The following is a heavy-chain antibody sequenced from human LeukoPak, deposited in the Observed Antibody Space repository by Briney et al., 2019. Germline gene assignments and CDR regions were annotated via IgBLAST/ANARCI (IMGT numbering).Heavy chain of an antibody. CDR1: GDSFSGSTSD. CDR2: IYYRGST. CDR3: ARVGVRTYCGSGCYSDYFDI. V-gene: IGHV4-39*07. Sequence: SETLSLTCSVTGDSFSGSTSDWAWIRQPPGKGLVWIANIYYRGSTHYSPSLESRVTISVDTSKNQFSLRLSSVTAADTAVYYCARVGVRTYCGSGCYSDYFDIWGQGTLVTVSS. D-gene: IGHD2-21*02. J-gene: IGHJ4*02.